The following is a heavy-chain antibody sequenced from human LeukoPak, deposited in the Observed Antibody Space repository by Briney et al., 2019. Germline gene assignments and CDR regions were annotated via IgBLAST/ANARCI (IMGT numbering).Heavy chain of an antibody. CDR1: GYTFTSYG. J-gene: IGHJ4*02. D-gene: IGHD5-12*01. CDR3: ARALAPMGWLPAIY. CDR2: INPNSGGT. V-gene: IGHV1-2*02. Sequence: ASVKVSCKASGYTFTSYGISWVRQAPGQGLEWMGWINPNSGGTNYAQKFQGRVTMTRDTSISTAYMELSRLRSDDTAVYYCARALAPMGWLPAIYWGQGTLVTVSS.